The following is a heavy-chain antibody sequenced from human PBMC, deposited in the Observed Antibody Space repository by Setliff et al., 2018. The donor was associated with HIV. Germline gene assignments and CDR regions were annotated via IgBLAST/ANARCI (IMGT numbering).Heavy chain of an antibody. Sequence: PSETLSLTCSVSGGSISSYYWNWIRQPAGKGLEWIGRIFSSGTTNYNPSLQSRITMSVDTSKNQFSLKLNSVTAADTAVYYCARAPQIFTAYSYAYPHFDHWGQGTLVTVSS. CDR2: IFSSGTT. V-gene: IGHV4-4*07. J-gene: IGHJ4*02. CDR1: GGSISSYY. D-gene: IGHD5-18*01. CDR3: ARAPQIFTAYSYAYPHFDH.